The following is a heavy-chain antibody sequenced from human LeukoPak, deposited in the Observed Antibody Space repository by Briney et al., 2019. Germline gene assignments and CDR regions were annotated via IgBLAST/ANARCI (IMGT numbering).Heavy chain of an antibody. J-gene: IGHJ4*02. CDR2: ITGNGGSI. CDR1: GFTLHAHG. D-gene: IGHD3-22*01. Sequence: GGSLRLSCVASGFTLHAHGMNWVRQAPGKGLEWVSGITGNGGSISYADSVKGRFAISRDNTKNSLYLQMNSLRAEDTAVYYCARKAYYYDSSGEFDYWGQGTLVTVSS. CDR3: ARKAYYYDSSGEFDY. V-gene: IGHV3-20*04.